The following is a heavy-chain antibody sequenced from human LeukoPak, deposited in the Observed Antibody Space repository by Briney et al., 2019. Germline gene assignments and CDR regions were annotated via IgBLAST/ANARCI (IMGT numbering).Heavy chain of an antibody. V-gene: IGHV3-48*04. Sequence: PGGSLRLSCAASGLKTSYHIMNWVRQAPGKGLEWVSSMSSSSSTTSYADSVKGRFAISRDNAENSVFLQMNNLRAEDTGVYYCARLRVTTGGDYYYYYMDVWGKGTTVTVSS. CDR1: GLKTSYHI. J-gene: IGHJ6*03. CDR2: MSSSSSTT. D-gene: IGHD4-17*01. CDR3: ARLRVTTGGDYYYYYMDV.